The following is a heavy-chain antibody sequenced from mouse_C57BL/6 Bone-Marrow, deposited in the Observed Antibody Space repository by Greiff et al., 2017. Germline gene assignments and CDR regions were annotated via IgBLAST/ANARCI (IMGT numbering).Heavy chain of an antibody. CDR1: GYTFTSYW. D-gene: IGHD3-1*01. CDR2: IDPSDSYT. J-gene: IGHJ2*01. CDR3: RARTSY. V-gene: IGHV1-59*01. Sequence: VQLQQPGAELVRPGTSVKLSCKASGYTFTSYWMHWVKQRPGQGLEWIGVIDPSDSYTNYNQKFKGKATLTVDTSSSTAYMQLSSLTSEDSAVYYCRARTSYWGQGTTLTVSS.